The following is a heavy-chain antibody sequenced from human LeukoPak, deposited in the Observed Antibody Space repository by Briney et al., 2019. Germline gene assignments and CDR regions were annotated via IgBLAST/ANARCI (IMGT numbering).Heavy chain of an antibody. CDR3: AKTMDPNYYGSGSYYAYFDY. V-gene: IGHV3-23*01. D-gene: IGHD3-10*01. Sequence: PGGSLRLSCAASGFTFSSYAMSCVRQAPGKGLELVSAISGSGGSTYYADSVKGRFTISRDNSKNTLYLQMNSLRAEDTAVYYCAKTMDPNYYGSGSYYAYFDYWGQGTLVTVSS. J-gene: IGHJ4*02. CDR2: ISGSGGST. CDR1: GFTFSSYA.